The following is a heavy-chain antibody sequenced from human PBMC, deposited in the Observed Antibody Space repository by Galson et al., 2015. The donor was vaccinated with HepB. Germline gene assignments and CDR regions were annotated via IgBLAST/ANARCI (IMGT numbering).Heavy chain of an antibody. CDR3: ARDRHYYDRRSPRENYWYFDH. D-gene: IGHD3-22*01. CDR2: IKQDGSEK. V-gene: IGHV3-7*03. Sequence: SLKLSCTASGFTFSSYCMSWVRQAPGQGLEWVANIKQDGSEKYYADTVKGRFTISRDNATNSMYLQMNSLRAEDTAVYYCARDRHYYDRRSPRENYWYFDHWGRGTLVTVSS. CDR1: GFTFSSYC. J-gene: IGHJ2*01.